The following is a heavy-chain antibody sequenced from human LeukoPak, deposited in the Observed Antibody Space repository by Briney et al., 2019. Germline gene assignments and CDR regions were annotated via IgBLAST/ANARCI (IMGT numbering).Heavy chain of an antibody. CDR3: ARDLGYYGSGNYYYYYGMGV. J-gene: IGHJ6*02. Sequence: PSQTLSLTCTVAGGSISSGSYYWSWIRQPAGKGLEWIGRIYTSGSTNYNPSLKSRVTISVDTSKNQFSLKLSSVTAADTAVYYCARDLGYYGSGNYYYYYGMGVWGQGTTVTVSS. D-gene: IGHD3-10*01. CDR2: IYTSGST. V-gene: IGHV4-61*02. CDR1: GGSISSGSYY.